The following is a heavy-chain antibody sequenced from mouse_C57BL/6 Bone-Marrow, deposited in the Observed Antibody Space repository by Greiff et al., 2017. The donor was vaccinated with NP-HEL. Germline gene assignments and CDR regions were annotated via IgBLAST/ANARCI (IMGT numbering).Heavy chain of an antibody. Sequence: VQLQQSGPGLVQPSQSLSITCTVSGFSLTSYGVHWVRQPPGKGLEWLGVIWSGGSTDYNAAFISRLSISKDNSKSQVFFKMNSLQADDTAIYYCATPYYCSSPFAYWGQGTLVTVSA. D-gene: IGHD1-1*01. CDR1: GFSLTSYG. CDR2: IWSGGST. CDR3: ATPYYCSSPFAY. J-gene: IGHJ3*01. V-gene: IGHV2-4*01.